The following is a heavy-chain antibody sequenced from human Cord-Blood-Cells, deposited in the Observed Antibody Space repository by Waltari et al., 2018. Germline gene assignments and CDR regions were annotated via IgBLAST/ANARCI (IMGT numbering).Heavy chain of an antibody. CDR2: IRYDGSNK. CDR1: GFPLSSSG. D-gene: IGHD2-21*01. V-gene: IGHV3-30*02. J-gene: IGHJ4*02. CDR3: AKDQVPTFPDY. Sequence: QVQLVESGVGVVQPGGSLRLSCAASGFPLSSSGTPWCRQAPGKGLEWVAFIRYDGSNKYYADSVKGRFTISRDNSKNTLYLQMNSLRAEDTAVYYCAKDQVPTFPDYWGQGTLVTVSS.